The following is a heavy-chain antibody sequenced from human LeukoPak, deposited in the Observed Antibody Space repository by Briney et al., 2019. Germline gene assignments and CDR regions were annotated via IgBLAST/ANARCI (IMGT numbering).Heavy chain of an antibody. CDR2: INHSGST. CDR1: GFTFSSYS. V-gene: IGHV4-34*01. Sequence: GSLRLSCAASGFTFSSYSMNWVRQAPGKGLEWIGEINHSGSTNYNPSLKSRVTISVDTSKNQFSLKLSSVTAADTAVYYCARGLKSLNYDFWSGYSSCWFDPWGQGTLVTVSS. CDR3: ARGLKSLNYDFWSGYSSCWFDP. J-gene: IGHJ5*02. D-gene: IGHD3-3*01.